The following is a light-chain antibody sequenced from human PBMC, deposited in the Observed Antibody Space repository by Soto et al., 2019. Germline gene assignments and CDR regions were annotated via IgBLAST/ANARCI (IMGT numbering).Light chain of an antibody. CDR2: GAS. J-gene: IGKJ1*01. Sequence: PGDRVTITCRASQSISSYLNWYQQKPGQAPRLLIYGASTRATGIPARFSGSGSGTDFTLTISRLEPEDFAVYYCQQYGSSPRTFGQGTKVDIK. V-gene: IGKV3-20*01. CDR1: QSISSY. CDR3: QQYGSSPRT.